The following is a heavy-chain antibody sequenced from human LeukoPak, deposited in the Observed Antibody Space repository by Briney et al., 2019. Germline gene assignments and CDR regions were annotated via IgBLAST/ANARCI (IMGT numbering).Heavy chain of an antibody. D-gene: IGHD3-9*01. CDR2: ISGSGAST. CDR1: GFTFSSYA. J-gene: IGHJ4*02. CDR3: ANLHYDILTGYIYYFDY. Sequence: TGGFLRLSCAASGFTFSSYAMSWVRQAPGKGLEWVSSISGSGASTYYADSVKGRFTISRDNSKNTLYLQMNSLRAEDTAVYYCANLHYDILTGYIYYFDYWGQGTLVTVSS. V-gene: IGHV3-23*01.